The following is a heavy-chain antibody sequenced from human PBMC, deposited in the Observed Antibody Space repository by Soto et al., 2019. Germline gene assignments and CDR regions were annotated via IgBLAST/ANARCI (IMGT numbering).Heavy chain of an antibody. CDR1: GGSISSYY. CDR3: AREASGSYGWFDP. D-gene: IGHD1-26*01. V-gene: IGHV4-59*01. J-gene: IGHJ5*02. CDR2: IYYSGST. Sequence: PSETLSLTCTVSGGSISSYYWSWIRQPPGKGLEWIGYIYYSGSTNYNPSLKSRVTISVDTSKNQFSLKLSSVTAADTAVYYCAREASGSYGWFDPWGQGTLVTVSS.